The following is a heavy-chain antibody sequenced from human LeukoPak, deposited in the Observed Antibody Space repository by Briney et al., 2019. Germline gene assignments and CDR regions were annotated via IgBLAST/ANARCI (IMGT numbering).Heavy chain of an antibody. Sequence: SETLSLTCAVFGGSLSGCYWSWIRQPPGKGLEWIGEINHSGSTNYNPSLKSRVTISLDTSKKQFSLKLSSATAADTAVYYCARHDFWSGYYNYWGQGTLVSVSS. V-gene: IGHV4-34*01. D-gene: IGHD3-3*01. CDR1: GGSLSGCY. CDR2: INHSGST. CDR3: ARHDFWSGYYNY. J-gene: IGHJ4*02.